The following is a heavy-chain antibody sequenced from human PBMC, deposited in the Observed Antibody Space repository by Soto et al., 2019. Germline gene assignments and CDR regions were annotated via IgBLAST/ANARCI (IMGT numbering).Heavy chain of an antibody. CDR2: INPHGGST. Sequence: ASVKVSCKAPRDTFTSYYINWVRQAPGQGLEWMGVINPHGGSTAYAQKFKGRVTLTRDTSASTVYMEVSSLTSEDTAMYYCARSSGGNFGIIIEGTNWFAPWCQGTLVTVSS. V-gene: IGHV1-46*01. J-gene: IGHJ5*02. D-gene: IGHD1-26*01. CDR1: RDTFTSYY. CDR3: ARSSGGNFGIIIEGTNWFAP.